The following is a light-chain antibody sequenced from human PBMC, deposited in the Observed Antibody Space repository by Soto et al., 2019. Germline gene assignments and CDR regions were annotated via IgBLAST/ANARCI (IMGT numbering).Light chain of an antibody. CDR1: QSVNAT. CDR2: GAS. Sequence: EVVMTQSPATLSVSPGEKATVSCRASQSVNATLAWYQQKPGQAPRLMIHGASNRATGIPARFSGSGFGTEFILSISSLQSEDFAVYYCQQYNTWLWTFGQGTKVEI. V-gene: IGKV3-15*01. CDR3: QQYNTWLWT. J-gene: IGKJ1*01.